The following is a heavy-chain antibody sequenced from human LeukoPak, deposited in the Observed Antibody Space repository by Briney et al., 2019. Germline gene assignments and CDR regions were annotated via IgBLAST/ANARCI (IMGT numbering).Heavy chain of an antibody. CDR3: XRAPHYYDSSGYYLRWFDY. V-gene: IGHV3-11*04. CDR1: GFTFSDYY. Sequence: GGSLRLSCAASGFTFSDYYMSWIRQAPGKGLEWVSYISSSGSTIYYADSVKGGFTISRDNAKNSLYVKMNRVRAEDTAVYYXXRAPHYYDSSGYYLRWFDYWGQGTLVTVSS. CDR2: ISSSGSTI. J-gene: IGHJ4*02. D-gene: IGHD3-22*01.